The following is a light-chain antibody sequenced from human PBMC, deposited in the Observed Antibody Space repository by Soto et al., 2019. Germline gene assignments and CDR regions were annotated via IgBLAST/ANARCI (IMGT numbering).Light chain of an antibody. J-gene: IGLJ3*02. V-gene: IGLV2-14*01. CDR1: SSDVGGYNY. CDR2: EVN. Sequence: QSALTQPASVSGSPGQSIAISCTGTSSDVGGYNYVSWYQQHPGKAPKLMIYEVNNRPSGVSNRFSDSKSGNTASLTISGLQAEDEADYYCSSFTSSSTRVFGGGTKLTVL. CDR3: SSFTSSSTRV.